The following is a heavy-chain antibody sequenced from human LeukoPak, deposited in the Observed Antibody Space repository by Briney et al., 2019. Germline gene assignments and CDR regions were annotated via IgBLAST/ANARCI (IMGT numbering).Heavy chain of an antibody. V-gene: IGHV3-23*01. D-gene: IGHD2-2*01. Sequence: GGSLRLSCAASGFTFSSYAMSWVRQAPGKGLEWVSAISGSGGSTYYADSVKGRFTISRDNSKNTLYLQMNSLRAEDTAVYYWAYIYCSSTSCYDPWGQGTLVTVSS. J-gene: IGHJ5*02. CDR1: GFTFSSYA. CDR2: ISGSGGST. CDR3: AYIYCSSTSCYDP.